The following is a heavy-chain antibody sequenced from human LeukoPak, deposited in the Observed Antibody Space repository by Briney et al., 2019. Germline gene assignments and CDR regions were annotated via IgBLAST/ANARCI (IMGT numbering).Heavy chain of an antibody. V-gene: IGHV3-21*04. CDR3: GKDRKEVSVWAGTWSVSLCDGFDI. J-gene: IGHJ3*02. CDR1: GFTFSSYS. D-gene: IGHD3-3*01. Sequence: PGGSLRLSCAASGFTFSSYSMNWVRQAPGKGLEWVSSISSSSSYIYYADSVKGRFTISRDNAKNSLYLHVNSLGGEDTAFYHCGKDRKEVSVWAGTWSVSLCDGFDIWGQGTMVSVSS. CDR2: ISSSSSYI.